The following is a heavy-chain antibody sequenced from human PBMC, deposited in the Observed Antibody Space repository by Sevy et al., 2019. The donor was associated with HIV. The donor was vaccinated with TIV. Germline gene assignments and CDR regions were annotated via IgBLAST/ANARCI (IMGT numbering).Heavy chain of an antibody. D-gene: IGHD1-26*01. J-gene: IGHJ4*02. CDR3: ARRGSYFEFDY. V-gene: IGHV3-48*01. CDR1: GFTFSSYS. Sequence: GGSLRLSCAASGFTFSSYSMNWVRQAPGKGLEWVSYISSSSSTIYYADSVKGRFTISRDNAKNSLYLQMNSLRAADTAVYYCARRGSYFEFDYWGQGTLVTVSS. CDR2: ISSSSSTI.